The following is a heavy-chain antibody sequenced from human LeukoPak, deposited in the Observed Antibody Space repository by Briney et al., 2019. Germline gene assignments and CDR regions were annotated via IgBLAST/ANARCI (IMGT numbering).Heavy chain of an antibody. V-gene: IGHV3-9*01. J-gene: IGHJ4*02. CDR3: APEGGSSYDY. CDR2: ISWNSGSI. CDR1: GFTFDDYA. Sequence: LPGGSLRLSCAASGFTFDDYAMHWVRQAPGKGLEWVSGISWNSGSIGYADSVKGRFTISRDNAKNTLYLEMNSLRAEDTALYYCAPEGGSSYDYWGQGTLVTVSS. D-gene: IGHD5-18*01.